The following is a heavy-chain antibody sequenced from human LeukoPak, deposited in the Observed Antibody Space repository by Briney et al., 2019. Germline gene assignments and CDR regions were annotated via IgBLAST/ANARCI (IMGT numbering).Heavy chain of an antibody. CDR3: AKDKSTGYSYGPYYFDY. D-gene: IGHD5-18*01. CDR2: ISYDGSNK. CDR1: GFTFSSYA. Sequence: PGGSLRLSCAASGFTFSSYAMHWVRQAPGKGLEWVAVISYDGSNKYYADSVKGRFTISRDNSKNTLYLQMNSLRAEDTAVYYCAKDKSTGYSYGPYYFDYWGQGTLVTVSS. V-gene: IGHV3-30-3*01. J-gene: IGHJ4*02.